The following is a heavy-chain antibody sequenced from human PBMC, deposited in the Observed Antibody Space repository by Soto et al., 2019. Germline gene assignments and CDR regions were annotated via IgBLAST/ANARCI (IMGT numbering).Heavy chain of an antibody. J-gene: IGHJ4*02. CDR3: AKSTRGRGITMIVVVPFDY. Sequence: GGSLRLSCAASGFTFSSYGMHWVRQAPGKGLEWVAVISYDGSNKYYADSVKGRSTISRDNSKNTLYLQMNSLRAEDTAVYYCAKSTRGRGITMIVVVPFDYWGQGTLVTVSS. D-gene: IGHD3-22*01. V-gene: IGHV3-30*18. CDR1: GFTFSSYG. CDR2: ISYDGSNK.